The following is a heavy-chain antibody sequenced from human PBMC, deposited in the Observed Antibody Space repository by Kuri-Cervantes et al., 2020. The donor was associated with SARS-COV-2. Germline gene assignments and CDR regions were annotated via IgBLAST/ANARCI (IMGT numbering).Heavy chain of an antibody. CDR2: IYHSGST. D-gene: IGHD5-24*01. J-gene: IGHJ3*01. V-gene: IGHV4-38-2*01. Sequence: ESLKISCAVSGYSISSGYYWGWIRQPPGKGLEWIGSIYHSGSTYYNPSLKSRVTISVDTSKNQFSLKLSSVTAADTAAYYCARGGRGDGYNYAFDLWGQGTMVTVSS. CDR1: GYSISSGYY. CDR3: ARGGRGDGYNYAFDL.